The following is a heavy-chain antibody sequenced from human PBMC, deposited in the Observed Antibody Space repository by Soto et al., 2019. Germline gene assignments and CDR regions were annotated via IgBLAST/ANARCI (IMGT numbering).Heavy chain of an antibody. V-gene: IGHV4-31*03. Sequence: PXETLSLTCTFSVVSVSSGSYYWSWIRQHPGKGLEWIGYIYYSGGTYYNPSLKSRVTISVDTSKNQFSLKLDSLTVADTAVYYCARDEAPYYDFWSGNYSNAYYGMEVWGQGTTVIVSS. J-gene: IGHJ6*01. CDR2: IYYSGGT. CDR3: ARDEAPYYDFWSGNYSNAYYGMEV. CDR1: VVSVSSGSYY. D-gene: IGHD3-3*01.